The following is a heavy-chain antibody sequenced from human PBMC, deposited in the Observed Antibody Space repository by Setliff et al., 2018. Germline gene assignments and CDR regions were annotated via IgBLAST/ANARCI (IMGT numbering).Heavy chain of an antibody. V-gene: IGHV4-38-2*02. CDR3: ARALLWFGEGMDV. Sequence: SETLSLTCTVSGYSISSGHYWGWIRPSPGKGLDWIGSIFHTGAAYYNPSLESRFTISVDTSKNQFSLKLSSVTAADTAVYYCARALLWFGEGMDVWGKGTTVTVSS. CDR1: GYSISSGHY. CDR2: IFHTGAA. D-gene: IGHD3-10*01. J-gene: IGHJ6*03.